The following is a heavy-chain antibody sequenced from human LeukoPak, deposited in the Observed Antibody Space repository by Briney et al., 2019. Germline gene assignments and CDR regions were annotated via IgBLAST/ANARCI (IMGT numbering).Heavy chain of an antibody. D-gene: IGHD2-15*01. J-gene: IGHJ6*02. CDR3: ARGFGIFGPYYYYSGMDV. V-gene: IGHV4-34*01. CDR2: INHSGST. CDR1: GGSFSGYY. Sequence: KPSETLSLTCAVYGGSFSGYYWSWIRQPPGKGLEWIGEINHSGSTNYNPSLKSRVTISVDTSKNQFSLKLSSVTAADTAVYYCARGFGIFGPYYYYSGMDVWGQGTTVTVSS.